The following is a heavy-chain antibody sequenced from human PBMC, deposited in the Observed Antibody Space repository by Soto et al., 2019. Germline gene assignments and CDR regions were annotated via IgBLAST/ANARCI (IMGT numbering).Heavy chain of an antibody. CDR1: GFTFSSYS. Sequence: EVQLVESGGGLVQPGGSRRLSCAASGFTFSSYSMNWFGQAPGKGLEWVSYISSSSSTIYYADSVKGRFTISRDNAKNSLYLQMNSLRDEDTAVYYCAREGGSLNWFDPWGQGTLVTVSS. V-gene: IGHV3-48*02. D-gene: IGHD1-26*01. CDR2: ISSSSSTI. J-gene: IGHJ5*02. CDR3: AREGGSLNWFDP.